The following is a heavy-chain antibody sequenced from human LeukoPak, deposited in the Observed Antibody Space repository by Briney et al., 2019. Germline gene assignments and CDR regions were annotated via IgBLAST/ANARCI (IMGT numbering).Heavy chain of an antibody. J-gene: IGHJ6*02. Sequence: GGSLRLSCAASGFTFSSYWMSWVRQAPGKGLEWVANIKQDGSEKYYVDSVKGRFNISRDNAKNSLYLQMNSLRAEDTAVYYCARGGSSGWYHYYYYYGMDVWGQGTTVTVS. CDR1: GFTFSSYW. CDR2: IKQDGSEK. CDR3: ARGGSSGWYHYYYYYGMDV. V-gene: IGHV3-7*01. D-gene: IGHD6-19*01.